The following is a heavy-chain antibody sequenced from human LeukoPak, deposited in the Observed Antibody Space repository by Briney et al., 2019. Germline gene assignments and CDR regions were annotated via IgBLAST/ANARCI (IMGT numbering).Heavy chain of an antibody. D-gene: IGHD4-17*01. CDR1: GFTFRDYN. Sequence: PGGSLRLSCTASGFTFRDYNINWFRQAPGRGLEWVGFIRSKADGGTTEYAASVKGGFTISRDDSKNVAYLQINNLRAEDTALYYCARDDRPYGHDFDYWGQGTLVTVSS. J-gene: IGHJ4*02. CDR3: ARDDRPYGHDFDY. V-gene: IGHV3-49*03. CDR2: IRSKADGGTT.